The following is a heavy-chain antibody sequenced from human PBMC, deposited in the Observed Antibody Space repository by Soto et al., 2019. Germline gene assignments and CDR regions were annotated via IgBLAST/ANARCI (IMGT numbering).Heavy chain of an antibody. J-gene: IGHJ4*02. Sequence: QVQLVQSGAEVKKPGSSVKVSCKASRGTFSSYAISWVRQAPGQGLEWMGGIIPIFGTANYAQKFQGRVTITADESTSTAYMELSSLRSEDTAVYYCARGVDYYDSSGYYRPFDYWGQGTLVTVSS. CDR2: IIPIFGTA. CDR1: RGTFSSYA. D-gene: IGHD3-22*01. V-gene: IGHV1-69*12. CDR3: ARGVDYYDSSGYYRPFDY.